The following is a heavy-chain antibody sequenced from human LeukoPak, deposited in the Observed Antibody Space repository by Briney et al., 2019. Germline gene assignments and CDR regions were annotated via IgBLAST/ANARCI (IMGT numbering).Heavy chain of an antibody. Sequence: ASVKVSCKASGYTFSSYYITWVRQATGQGLEWMGWMNPNSGDTVYAQKFLGRVTMTRDSSINTGFMELSSLTSEDTAVYYCARAEMATSELDFDYWGQGTLVTVSS. CDR1: GYTFSSYY. V-gene: IGHV1-8*01. CDR2: MNPNSGDT. J-gene: IGHJ4*02. CDR3: ARAEMATSELDFDY. D-gene: IGHD1-1*01.